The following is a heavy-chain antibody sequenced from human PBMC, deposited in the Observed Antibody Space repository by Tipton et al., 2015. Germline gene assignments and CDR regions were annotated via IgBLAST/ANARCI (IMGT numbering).Heavy chain of an antibody. CDR1: GGSIGSHF. V-gene: IGHV4-59*11. D-gene: IGHD5-18*01. CDR3: AQTNTPTFYFDS. Sequence: TLSLTCTVSGGSIGSHFWSWIRQPPGKGLEWIGHTHYTGNTNYNASLKSRVTMSLDTSENRFSLRLNSVTAADTAVYYCAQTNTPTFYFDSWGQGTLVTVSS. J-gene: IGHJ4*02. CDR2: THYTGNT.